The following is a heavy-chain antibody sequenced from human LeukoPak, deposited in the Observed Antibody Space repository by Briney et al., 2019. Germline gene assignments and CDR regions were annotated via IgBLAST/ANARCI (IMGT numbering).Heavy chain of an antibody. CDR1: GFTVSSNY. CDR2: IYSGGTT. CDR3: AREGYFDSSGPSG. V-gene: IGHV3-66*01. D-gene: IGHD3-22*01. Sequence: GGSLRLSCAASGFTVSSNYMSWVRQAPGKGLEWVSLIYSGGTTYYADSVKGRFTISRDNSKNTLYLQMNSLRAEDTAVYYCAREGYFDSSGPSGWGQGTLVTVSS. J-gene: IGHJ4*02.